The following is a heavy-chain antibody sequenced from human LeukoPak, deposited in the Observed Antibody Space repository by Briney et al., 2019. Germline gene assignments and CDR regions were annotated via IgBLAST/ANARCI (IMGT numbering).Heavy chain of an antibody. V-gene: IGHV4-34*01. CDR1: GGSFSGYY. D-gene: IGHD5-24*01. Sequence: SETLSLTCAVYGGSFSGYYWSWIRQPPGKGLEWIGEINHSGSTNYNPSLKSRVTISVDTSKNQFSLKLSSVTAADMAVYYCARGRGDGYNYFDYWGQGTLVTVSS. CDR2: INHSGST. J-gene: IGHJ4*02. CDR3: ARGRGDGYNYFDY.